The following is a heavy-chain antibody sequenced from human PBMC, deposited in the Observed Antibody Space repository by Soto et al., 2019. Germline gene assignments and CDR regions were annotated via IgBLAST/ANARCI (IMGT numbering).Heavy chain of an antibody. D-gene: IGHD1-7*01. CDR1: GGSISSGGYY. V-gene: IGHV4-31*03. CDR2: IYYSGST. Sequence: TLSLTCTVSGGSISSGGYYWSWIRQHPGKGLEWIGYIYYSGSTYYNPSLKSRVTISVDTSKNQFSLKLSSVTAADTAVYYCARDRGTPGSFDPWGQGTLVTVSS. J-gene: IGHJ5*02. CDR3: ARDRGTPGSFDP.